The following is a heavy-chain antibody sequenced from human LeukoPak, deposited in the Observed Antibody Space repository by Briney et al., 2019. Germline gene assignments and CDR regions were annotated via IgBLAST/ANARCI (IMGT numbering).Heavy chain of an antibody. V-gene: IGHV5-51*01. Sequence: GESLRISCKGSGYSFTNYWIAWVRQMPGKGLEWMGIIYPGDSDTRYCPSFQGQVTISADKSISTAYLQWSSLKAADTAMYYCARRGYYDSSGYYNFDYWGQGTLVTVSS. CDR2: IYPGDSDT. D-gene: IGHD3-22*01. CDR3: ARRGYYDSSGYYNFDY. J-gene: IGHJ4*02. CDR1: GYSFTNYW.